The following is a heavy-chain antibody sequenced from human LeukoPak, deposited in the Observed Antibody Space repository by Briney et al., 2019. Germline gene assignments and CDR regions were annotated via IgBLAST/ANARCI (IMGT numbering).Heavy chain of an antibody. CDR1: GFTFSSYG. CDR2: ISYDGSNK. J-gene: IGHJ4*02. D-gene: IGHD4-17*01. Sequence: GGSLRLSCAASGFTFSSYGMHWVRQAPGKGLEWVAVISYDGSNKYYADSVKGRFTTSRDNSKNTLYLQMNSLRAEDTAVYYCAKDHGDYVDYWGQGTLVTASS. V-gene: IGHV3-30*18. CDR3: AKDHGDYVDY.